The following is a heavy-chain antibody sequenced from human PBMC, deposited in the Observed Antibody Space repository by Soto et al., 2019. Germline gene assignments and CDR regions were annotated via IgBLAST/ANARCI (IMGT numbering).Heavy chain of an antibody. CDR1: GLTFSSYA. Sequence: LRLSCAASGLTFSSYAMTWVRQAPGKGLEWLSVISSTGSTYFADSVKGRFTISRDNSKNTLSLQMHSLRVDDTAVYYCAKVGSSAWYHNSYFDYWGQGTLVTVSS. V-gene: IGHV3-23*01. D-gene: IGHD6-19*01. CDR2: ISSTGST. J-gene: IGHJ4*02. CDR3: AKVGSSAWYHNSYFDY.